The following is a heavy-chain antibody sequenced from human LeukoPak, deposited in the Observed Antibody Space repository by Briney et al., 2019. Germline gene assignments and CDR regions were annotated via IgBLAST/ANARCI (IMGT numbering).Heavy chain of an antibody. D-gene: IGHD6-19*01. Sequence: GGSLRLSCAASGFTVSSNYMSWVRQAPGKGLEWVSGINWNGGSTGYADSVKGRFTISRDNAKNSLYLQMNSLRAEDTAVYYCARDGYSSVKFYYWGQGTLVTVSS. CDR2: INWNGGST. V-gene: IGHV3-20*04. CDR1: GFTVSSNY. J-gene: IGHJ4*02. CDR3: ARDGYSSVKFYY.